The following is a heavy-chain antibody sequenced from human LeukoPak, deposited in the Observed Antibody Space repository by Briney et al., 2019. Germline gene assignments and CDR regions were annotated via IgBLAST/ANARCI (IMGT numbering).Heavy chain of an antibody. CDR3: AHLDPGIAVAGTIAD. CDR1: GFTFSSYE. Sequence: PGGSLRLSCAASGFTFSSYEMNWVRQAPGKGLEWVSYISSSGSTIYYADSVKGRFTISRDNAKNSLYLQMNSLRAEDTAVYYCAHLDPGIAVAGTIADWGQGTLVTVSS. J-gene: IGHJ4*02. CDR2: ISSSGSTI. D-gene: IGHD6-19*01. V-gene: IGHV3-48*03.